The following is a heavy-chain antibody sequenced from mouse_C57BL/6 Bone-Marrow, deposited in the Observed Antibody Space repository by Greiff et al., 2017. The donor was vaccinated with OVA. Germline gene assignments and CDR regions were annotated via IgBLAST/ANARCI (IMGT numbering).Heavy chain of an antibody. CDR3: AGTTVVAKALDY. CDR2: ISSGSSTI. D-gene: IGHD1-1*01. Sequence: EVQVVESGGGLVKPGGSLKLSCAASGFTFSDYGMHWVRQAPEKGLEWVAYISSGSSTIYYADTVKGRFTISRDNAKNTLFLQMTSLRSEDTAMYYCAGTTVVAKALDYWGQGTSVTVSS. CDR1: GFTFSDYG. V-gene: IGHV5-17*01. J-gene: IGHJ4*01.